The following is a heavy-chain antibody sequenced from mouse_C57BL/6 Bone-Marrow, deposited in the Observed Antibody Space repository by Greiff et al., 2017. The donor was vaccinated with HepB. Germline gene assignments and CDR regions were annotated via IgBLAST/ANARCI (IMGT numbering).Heavy chain of an antibody. CDR1: GFNIKDYY. J-gene: IGHJ3*01. V-gene: IGHV14-2*01. D-gene: IGHD2-10*02. Sequence: EVKLQQSGAELVKPGASVKLSCTASGFNIKDYYMHWVKQRTEQGLEWIGRIDPEDGETKYAPKFQGKATITADTSSNTAYLQLSSLTSEDTAVYYCARRRYGYWFAYWGQGTLVTVSA. CDR3: ARRRYGYWFAY. CDR2: IDPEDGET.